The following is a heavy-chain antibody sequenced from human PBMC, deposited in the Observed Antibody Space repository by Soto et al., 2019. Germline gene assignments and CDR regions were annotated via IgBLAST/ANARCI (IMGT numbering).Heavy chain of an antibody. CDR3: ARGNLGYFGVVYYYYGMDV. D-gene: IGHD3-3*01. CDR2: INHSGST. Sequence: QVQLQQWGAGLLKPSETLSLTCAVYGGSFSGYYWSWIRQPPGKGLEWIGEINHSGSTNYNPSLKSRVTISVDTSKNQFSLKLSSVTAADTAVYYCARGNLGYFGVVYYYYGMDVWGQGTTVTVSS. J-gene: IGHJ6*02. V-gene: IGHV4-34*01. CDR1: GGSFSGYY.